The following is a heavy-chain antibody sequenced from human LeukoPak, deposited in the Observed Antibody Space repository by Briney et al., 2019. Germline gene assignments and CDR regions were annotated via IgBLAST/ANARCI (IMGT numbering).Heavy chain of an antibody. J-gene: IGHJ4*02. D-gene: IGHD1-1*01. V-gene: IGHV3-7*01. CDR2: IKEDESDE. CDR1: GFTFSSYW. CDR3: ARWRGRQSEFDY. Sequence: PGGSLRLSCEASGFTFSSYWMSWVRQAPGKGQEWVAHIKEDESDEYYVDSVRGRFTASRDNAKNSVNLQMNSLRVEDTAVYYCARWRGRQSEFDYWGQGTLVTVSS.